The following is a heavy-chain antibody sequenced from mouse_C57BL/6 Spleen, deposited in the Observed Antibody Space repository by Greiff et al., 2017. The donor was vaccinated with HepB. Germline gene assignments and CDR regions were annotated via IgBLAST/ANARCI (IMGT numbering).Heavy chain of an antibody. J-gene: IGHJ2*01. V-gene: IGHV5-6*01. CDR2: ISSGGSYT. Sequence: VQLQQSGGDLVKPGGSLKLSCAASGFTFSSYGMSWVRQTPDKRLEWVATISSGGSYTYYPDSVKGRFTISRDNAKNTLYLQMSSLKSEDTAMYYCARPGRYYFDYWGQGTTLTVSS. D-gene: IGHD4-1*01. CDR1: GFTFSSYG. CDR3: ARPGRYYFDY.